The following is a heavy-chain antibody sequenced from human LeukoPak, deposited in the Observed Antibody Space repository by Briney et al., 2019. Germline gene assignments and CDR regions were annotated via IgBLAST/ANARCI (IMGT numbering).Heavy chain of an antibody. CDR2: ISGSGSST. CDR1: GFTFSSYA. V-gene: IGHV3-23*01. D-gene: IGHD5-18*01. J-gene: IGHJ4*02. CDR3: AKDLGIIHLWFPLDY. Sequence: GGSLRLSCAASGFTFSSYAMTWVRQAPGKGLEWVSVISGSGSSTYYADSVRGRFTISRDNSKNTLYLQMNSLRAEDTAVYYCAKDLGIIHLWFPLDYWGQGTLVTVSS.